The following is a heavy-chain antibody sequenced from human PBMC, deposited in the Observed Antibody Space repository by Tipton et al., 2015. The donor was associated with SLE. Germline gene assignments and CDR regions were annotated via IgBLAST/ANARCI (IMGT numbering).Heavy chain of an antibody. D-gene: IGHD3-16*01. CDR2: IYYSGST. V-gene: IGHV4-39*01. CDR1: VGSISSSSSY. CDR3: ARHGGTGRNWFDP. J-gene: IGHJ5*02. Sequence: TLSLTCTVSVGSISSSSSYWGWLRQPPGKGLEWIGSIYYSGSTYYNPSLKSRVTISVDTSKNQFSLKLSSVTAADTAVYYCARHGGTGRNWFDPWGQGTLVTVSS.